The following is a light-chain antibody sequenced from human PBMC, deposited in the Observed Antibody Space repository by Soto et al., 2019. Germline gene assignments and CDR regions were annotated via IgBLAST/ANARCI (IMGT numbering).Light chain of an antibody. J-gene: IGLJ3*02. CDR2: EVS. V-gene: IGLV2-14*01. CDR3: TSYRSNSRV. Sequence: QSALTQPASVSGSPGQSITISCTATTSDVGGYNYVSWYQQHPDKAPKLIIYEVSNRPSGVSDRFSGSKSGDTASLTISGLQAEDEADYYCTSYRSNSRVFGGGTKVTVL. CDR1: TSDVGGYNY.